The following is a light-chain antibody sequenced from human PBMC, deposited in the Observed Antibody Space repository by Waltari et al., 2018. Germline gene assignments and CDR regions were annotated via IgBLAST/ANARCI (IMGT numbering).Light chain of an antibody. CDR1: QSVLFNFNNTNY. CDR2: WAS. CDR3: QQYYSLPWA. V-gene: IGKV4-1*01. Sequence: DIVMTQSPDSLAVSLGERATINCKSSQSVLFNFNNTNYLGWYQHKPGRPPKPLIYWASTRESGVPDRVSGSGSGTDFNLTISSLQAEDVAVYYCQQYYSLPWAFGQGTKVEIK. J-gene: IGKJ1*01.